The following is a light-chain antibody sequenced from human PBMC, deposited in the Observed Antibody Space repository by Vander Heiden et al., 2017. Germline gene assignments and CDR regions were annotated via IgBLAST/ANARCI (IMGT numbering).Light chain of an antibody. CDR3: QSYDSSLSGSKV. CDR2: GNI. J-gene: IGLJ2*01. V-gene: IGLV1-40*01. CDR1: SSHIGAGYD. Sequence: QSVLTQPPSLSGAPGQRVTTACTGSSSHIGAGYDVHWYQQLPATAPNLLIFGNINRPSGVPDRFSCSTSCTSASLAITGLQAEDEADDYCQSYDSSLSGSKVFGGGTKLTVL.